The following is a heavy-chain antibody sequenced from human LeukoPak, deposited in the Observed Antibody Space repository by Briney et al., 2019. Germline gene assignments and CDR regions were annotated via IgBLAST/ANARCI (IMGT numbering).Heavy chain of an antibody. Sequence: SETLSLTCTVSGYSISSGYYWDWIRQPPGKGLEWIGGVYHSGSTYYNPSLKSRVTISVDTSKNQFSLELNFVTAADTAVYYCASRENTHGLYWGQGTLVTVSS. CDR2: VYHSGST. CDR3: ASRENTHGLY. D-gene: IGHD2-8*01. CDR1: GYSISSGYY. V-gene: IGHV4-38-2*02. J-gene: IGHJ4*02.